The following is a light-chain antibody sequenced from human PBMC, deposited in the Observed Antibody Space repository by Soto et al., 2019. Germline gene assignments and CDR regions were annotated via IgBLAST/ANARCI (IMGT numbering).Light chain of an antibody. Sequence: QSALTRPASVSGSPGQSITISCTGTSSDIGGYNYVSWYQQLPGKVPKLIIYDVSNRPSGVSDRFSGSKSGNAASLTISGLQAEDEADYYCSSYTSTSTLYVVGTGTKLTVL. CDR3: SSYTSTSTLYV. CDR1: SSDIGGYNY. J-gene: IGLJ1*01. CDR2: DVS. V-gene: IGLV2-14*03.